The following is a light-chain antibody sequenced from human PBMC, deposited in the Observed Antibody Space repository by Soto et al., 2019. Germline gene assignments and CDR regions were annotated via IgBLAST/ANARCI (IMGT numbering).Light chain of an antibody. CDR2: GAS. CDR3: QQYDNWTPEAT. V-gene: IGKV3-15*01. CDR1: QSVSIN. Sequence: EVVLTQSPATLSVSPGERATLSCRASQSVSINLAWYQQKPGQAPRLLIYGASTRATGIPARFSGSRSGTDFTLTISSLQSEDVAVYYCQQYDNWTPEATFGQGTKVEI. J-gene: IGKJ1*01.